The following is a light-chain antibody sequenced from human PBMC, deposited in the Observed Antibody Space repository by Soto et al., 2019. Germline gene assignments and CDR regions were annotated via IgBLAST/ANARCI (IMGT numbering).Light chain of an antibody. CDR3: SSYTSGNSVV. Sequence: QSALTQPASVSGSPGQSITISCTGTSSDVGGYKYVSWYQQHPGKAPKLMIYDVSNRPSGVSNRFSGSKSGNTASLTISGLQAEDEADYYCSSYTSGNSVVFGGRTKLTVL. CDR1: SSDVGGYKY. V-gene: IGLV2-14*01. J-gene: IGLJ2*01. CDR2: DVS.